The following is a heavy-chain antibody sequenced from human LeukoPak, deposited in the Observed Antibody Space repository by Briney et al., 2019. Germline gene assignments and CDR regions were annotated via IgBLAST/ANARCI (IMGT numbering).Heavy chain of an antibody. V-gene: IGHV4-61*02. CDR1: GGSISSGSYY. J-gene: IGHJ2*01. CDR3: ARDTYYYDSSGYYYVPNWYFDL. Sequence: PSETLSLTCTVSGGSISSGSYYWSWIRQPAGKGLEWIGRIYTGGSTNYNPSLKSRVIISVDTSKNQFSLKLSSVTAADTAVYYCARDTYYYDSSGYYYVPNWYFDLWGRGTLVTVSS. D-gene: IGHD3-22*01. CDR2: IYTGGST.